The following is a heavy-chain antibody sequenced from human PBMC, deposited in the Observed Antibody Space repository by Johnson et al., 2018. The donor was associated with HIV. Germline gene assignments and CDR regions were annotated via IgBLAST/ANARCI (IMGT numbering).Heavy chain of an antibody. V-gene: IGHV3-9*01. CDR1: GFTFDDYA. CDR3: AKDKGIQLWLSAFDI. CDR2: ISWNSGSI. J-gene: IGHJ3*02. D-gene: IGHD5-18*01. Sequence: VHLVESGGGLVQPGRSLRLSCAASGFTFDDYAMHWVRQAPGKGLEWVSGISWNSGSIGYADSVKGRFTISRDNAKNSLYLQMNSLRAEDTALYYCAKDKGIQLWLSAFDIWGQGTMVTVSS.